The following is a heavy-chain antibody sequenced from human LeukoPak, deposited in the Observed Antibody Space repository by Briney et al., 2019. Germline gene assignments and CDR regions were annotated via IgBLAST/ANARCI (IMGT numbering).Heavy chain of an antibody. CDR3: ARVRHIVVVTATTHAFDI. V-gene: IGHV1-69*01. D-gene: IGHD2-21*02. J-gene: IGHJ3*02. CDR1: GGTFSSYA. CDR2: IIPIFGTA. Sequence: SVKVSCKASGGTFSSYAISWVRQAPGQGLEWMGGIIPIFGTANYAQKFQGRVTITADESTSTAYMELSSLRSEDTAVYYCARVRHIVVVTATTHAFDIWGQGTMVTVSS.